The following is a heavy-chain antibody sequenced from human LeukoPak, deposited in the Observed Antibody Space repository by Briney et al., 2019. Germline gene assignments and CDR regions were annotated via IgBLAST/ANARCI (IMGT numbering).Heavy chain of an antibody. CDR1: GGSISSYY. Sequence: PSETLSLTCTVSGGSISSYYWSWIRQLPGKGLEWIGYIYYSGSTNYNPSLKSRVTISVDTSKNQFSLKLSSVTAADTAVYYCARTPYSGSYSWFDPWGQGTLVTVSS. D-gene: IGHD1-26*01. J-gene: IGHJ5*02. V-gene: IGHV4-59*01. CDR2: IYYSGST. CDR3: ARTPYSGSYSWFDP.